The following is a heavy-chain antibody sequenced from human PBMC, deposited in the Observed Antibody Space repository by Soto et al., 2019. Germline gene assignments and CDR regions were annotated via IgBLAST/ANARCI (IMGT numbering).Heavy chain of an antibody. J-gene: IGHJ4*02. CDR2: RWYDGSNK. V-gene: IGHV3-33*01. CDR3: ARDGSMNLTE. Sequence: QVELVEWGGGVVQPGRSLRISCAASGFTFTTYGMHWVRQAPGKGLEWVEHRWYDGSNKYYAYSVKGRFTIFRDNSKGTVFLQMNSLRAEDTAVYYCARDGSMNLTEWGQGTLVTVSS. CDR1: GFTFTTYG. D-gene: IGHD3-22*01.